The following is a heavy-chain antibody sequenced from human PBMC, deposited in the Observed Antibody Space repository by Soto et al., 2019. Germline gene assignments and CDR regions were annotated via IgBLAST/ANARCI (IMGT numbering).Heavy chain of an antibody. CDR1: GGSIISSKW. D-gene: IGHD4-17*01. Sequence: QVHLQESGPGLVKPPGTLSLTCAVSGGSIISSKWGHGVRQPPGKGLEWIGDIYHSGSTASNPSLQSRVTISVDKSKNQFCLRMNSMTAADTAMYYCACGDPYGDYAHAYHIWGQGTMVTVSS. CDR3: ACGDPYGDYAHAYHI. CDR2: IYHSGST. J-gene: IGHJ3*02. V-gene: IGHV4-4*03.